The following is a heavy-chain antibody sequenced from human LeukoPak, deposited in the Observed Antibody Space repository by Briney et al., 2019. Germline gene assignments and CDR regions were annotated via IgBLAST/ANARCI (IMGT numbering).Heavy chain of an antibody. CDR3: ARELWSGNYNV. CDR1: GYTFTSYD. V-gene: IGHV1-8*03. J-gene: IGHJ4*02. CDR2: MNPNSGNT. D-gene: IGHD3-3*01. Sequence: ASVKVSCKAFGYTFTSYDINWVRQATGQGLEWMGWMNPNSGNTGYAQKFQGRVTITRNTSISTAYMELSSLRSEDTAVYYCARELWSGNYNVWGQGTLVTVSS.